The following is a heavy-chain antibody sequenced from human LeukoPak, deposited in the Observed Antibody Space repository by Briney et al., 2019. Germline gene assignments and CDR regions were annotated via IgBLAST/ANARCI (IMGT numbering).Heavy chain of an antibody. CDR1: GGSISGYY. CDR3: ARHLPRLGWFDP. CDR2: LYYMRGA. Sequence: SETLSLTCTVSGGSISGYYWSWSRQPPGKGVEWIGNLYYMRGAWYKSSLKSRVTTSVDTSKNQLSLKLTSVTAADTAVYYCARHLPRLGWFDPWGQGTLATVSS. D-gene: IGHD3-16*01. V-gene: IGHV4-59*08. J-gene: IGHJ5*02.